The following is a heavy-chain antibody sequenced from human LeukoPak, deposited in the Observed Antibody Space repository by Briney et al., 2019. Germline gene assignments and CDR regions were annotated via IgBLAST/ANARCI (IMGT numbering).Heavy chain of an antibody. CDR2: INHSGST. CDR3: ARGRYYYFWSGYLGYYYMDV. Sequence: SETLSLTCVVCRGSVRGYYWSWIHQPPGKGLEWIGEINHSGSTNYNPSLKSRVTISVDTSKNQFSLKLSSVTAADTAVYYCARGRYYYFWSGYLGYYYMDVWVKGTTVTVSS. V-gene: IGHV4-34*01. CDR1: RGSVRGYY. J-gene: IGHJ6*03. D-gene: IGHD3-3*01.